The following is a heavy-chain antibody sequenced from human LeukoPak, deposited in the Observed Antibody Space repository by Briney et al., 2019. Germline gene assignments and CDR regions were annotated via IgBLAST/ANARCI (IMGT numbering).Heavy chain of an antibody. J-gene: IGHJ5*02. CDR2: IYYSGST. V-gene: IGHV4-59*11. D-gene: IGHD1-7*01. Sequence: SETLSLTCTVSGASFSGHYWSWIRQPPGRGLEWIGYIYYSGSTNYNPSLKSRVTISVDTSKNQFSLKLSSVTAADTAMYYCARQPNWNYLWFDPWGQGTLVTVSS. CDR3: ARQPNWNYLWFDP. CDR1: GASFSGHY.